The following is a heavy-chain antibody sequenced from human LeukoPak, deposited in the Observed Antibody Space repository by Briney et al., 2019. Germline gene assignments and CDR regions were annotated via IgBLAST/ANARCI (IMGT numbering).Heavy chain of an antibody. J-gene: IGHJ4*02. CDR3: ARGTFRRVDY. CDR1: GGSISSYY. Sequence: SETLSLTCAVSGGSISSYYWSWIRQPPGKGLEWVWYIYYSGSTNYNPSLMSRVTISLEATKNQSLLLLSSVTAADTAVYYCARGTFRRVDYWGQGTLVTVSS. CDR2: IYYSGST. V-gene: IGHV4-59*01. D-gene: IGHD1-14*01.